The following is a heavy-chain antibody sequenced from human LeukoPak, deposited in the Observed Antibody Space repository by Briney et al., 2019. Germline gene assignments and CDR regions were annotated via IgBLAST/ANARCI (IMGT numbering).Heavy chain of an antibody. CDR2: IYHSGST. Sequence: SETLSLTCAVSGVSISSGGYSWSWIWQPPGKGLEWIGYIYHSGSTYYNPSLKSRVTISVDRSKNQFSLKLSSVTAADTAVYYCARVIGGVLAFDIWGQGTMVTVSS. V-gene: IGHV4-30-2*01. J-gene: IGHJ3*02. D-gene: IGHD3-16*01. CDR1: GVSISSGGYS. CDR3: ARVIGGVLAFDI.